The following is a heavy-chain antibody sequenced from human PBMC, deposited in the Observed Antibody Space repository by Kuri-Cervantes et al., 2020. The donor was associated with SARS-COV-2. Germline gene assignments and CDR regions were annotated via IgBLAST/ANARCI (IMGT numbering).Heavy chain of an antibody. Sequence: ASVKVSCKASGYTFTSYYMHWVRRAPGQGLEWMGIINPSGGSTSYAQKFQGRVTMTRDTSTSTAYMELRSLRSDDTAVYYCAGVREADYDFWSGYAYWYFDLWGRGTLVTVSS. CDR3: AGVREADYDFWSGYAYWYFDL. D-gene: IGHD3-3*01. V-gene: IGHV1-46*01. J-gene: IGHJ2*01. CDR1: GYTFTSYY. CDR2: INPSGGST.